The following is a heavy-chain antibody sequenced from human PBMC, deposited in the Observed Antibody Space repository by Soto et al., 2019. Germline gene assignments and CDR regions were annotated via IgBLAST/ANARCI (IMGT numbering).Heavy chain of an antibody. CDR1: GFFISSGNY. V-gene: IGHV4-34*01. D-gene: IGHD3-10*01. CDR3: ARGRVRYYGSGSYSNYGMDV. CDR2: INHSGST. Sequence: PSETLSLTCAVSGFFISSGNYWGWIRQPPGKGLEWIGEINHSGSTNYNPSLKSRVTISVDTSKNQFSLKLSSVTAADTAVYYCARGRVRYYGSGSYSNYGMDVWGQGTTVTVSS. J-gene: IGHJ6*02.